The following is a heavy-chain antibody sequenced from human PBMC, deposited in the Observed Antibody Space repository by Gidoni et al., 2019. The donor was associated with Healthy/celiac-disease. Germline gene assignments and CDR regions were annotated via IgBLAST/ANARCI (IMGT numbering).Heavy chain of an antibody. CDR3: ARSHPMIVVVNNWFDP. Sequence: VQLVESGGGGVKPGSAVRLTWAASGVTSSSYAMHWVRRAPGKGLEWVAVISYDGSNKYYADSVKGRFTISRDNSKNTLYLQMNSLRAEDTAVYYCARSHPMIVVVNNWFDPWGQGTLVTVSS. J-gene: IGHJ5*02. D-gene: IGHD3-22*01. CDR2: ISYDGSNK. CDR1: GVTSSSYA. V-gene: IGHV3-30*04.